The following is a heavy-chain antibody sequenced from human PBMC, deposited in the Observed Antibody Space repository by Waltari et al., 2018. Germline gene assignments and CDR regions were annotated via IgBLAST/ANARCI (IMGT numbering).Heavy chain of an antibody. J-gene: IGHJ3*01. Sequence: EVQLMESGGGLIQPGGSLRLSCVVSGFTVNTYYMSWVRQAPGKGPEWVSGFYSGGTTYYADSVKGRFTVTRDDSKNTVYLQMSSLIVDDTAVYFCVRPLTPYSFDAFDLWGQGTVVTVSS. CDR3: VRPLTPYSFDAFDL. CDR1: GFTVNTYY. D-gene: IGHD2-15*01. V-gene: IGHV3-53*01. CDR2: FYSGGTT.